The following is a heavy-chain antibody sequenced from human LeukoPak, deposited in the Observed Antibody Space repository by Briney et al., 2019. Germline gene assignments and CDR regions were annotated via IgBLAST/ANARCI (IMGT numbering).Heavy chain of an antibody. CDR3: ARGLRDGDFDY. CDR1: GGSISSGGYS. D-gene: IGHD5-24*01. Sequence: SETLSLTCAVSGGSISSGGYSWSWIRQPPGKGLEWIGYIYHSGSTYYNPSLKSRVTISADRSKNQFSLKLSSVTAADTAVYYCARGLRDGDFDYWGQGTLVTVSS. CDR2: IYHSGST. V-gene: IGHV4-30-2*01. J-gene: IGHJ4*02.